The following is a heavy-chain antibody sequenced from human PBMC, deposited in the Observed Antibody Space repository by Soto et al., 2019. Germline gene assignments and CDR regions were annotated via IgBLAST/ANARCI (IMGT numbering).Heavy chain of an antibody. J-gene: IGHJ6*04. V-gene: IGHV3-23*01. CDR1: GFIFSTYG. Sequence: PGGSLRLSCAASGFIFSTYGMSWVRQAPGSGPEWVSAISGSGSGGSTYYADSVKGRFTISRDDSENTLHLQMNSLRVEDTAVYYCARDDVLCDGGRCYGIPLDVWGKGTTVTVSS. CDR2: ISGSGSGGST. CDR3: ARDDVLCDGGRCYGIPLDV. D-gene: IGHD2-15*01.